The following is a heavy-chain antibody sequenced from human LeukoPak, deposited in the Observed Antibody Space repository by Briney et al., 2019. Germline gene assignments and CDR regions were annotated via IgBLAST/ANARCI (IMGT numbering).Heavy chain of an antibody. CDR2: IYYSGSP. CDR1: GGSISSSSYY. D-gene: IGHD1-14*01. J-gene: IGHJ3*02. CDR3: ARGMGTLLGRAFDI. V-gene: IGHV4-39*07. Sequence: PSETLSLTCTVSGGSISSSSYYWGWIRQPPGTGLEWIGSIYYSGSPYYNPSLKSRVTISVDTSKNQFSLRLSSVTAADTAVYYCARGMGTLLGRAFDIWGQGTMVTVFS.